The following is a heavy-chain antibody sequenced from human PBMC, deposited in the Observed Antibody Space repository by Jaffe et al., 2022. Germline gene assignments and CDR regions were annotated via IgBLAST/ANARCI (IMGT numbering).Heavy chain of an antibody. D-gene: IGHD6-19*01. CDR3: ARDTSVGIAVAGNPDAFDI. V-gene: IGHV1-69*05. CDR2: IIPIFGTA. CDR1: GGTFSSYA. J-gene: IGHJ3*02. Sequence: QVQLVQSGAEVKKPGSSVKVSCKASGGTFSSYAISWVRQAPGQGLEWMGGIIPIFGTANYAQKFQGRVTITTDESTSTAYMELSSLRSEDTAVYYCARDTSVGIAVAGNPDAFDIWGQGTMVTVSS.